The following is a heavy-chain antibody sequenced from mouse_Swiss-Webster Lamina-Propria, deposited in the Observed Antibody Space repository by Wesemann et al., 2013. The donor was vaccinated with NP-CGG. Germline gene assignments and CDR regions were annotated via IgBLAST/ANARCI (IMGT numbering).Heavy chain of an antibody. D-gene: IGHD2-4*01. V-gene: IGHV14-3*02. CDR2: IDPANGNT. J-gene: IGHJ4*01. CDR1: GFNIKDTY. CDR3: ASMITTSYAMDY. Sequence: EVQLQQSGAELVKPGASVKLSCTASGFNIKDTYMHWVKQRPEQGLEWIGRIDPANGNTKYDPKFQGKATITADTSSNTAYLQLSSLTSEDTAVYYCASMITTSYAMDYWGQGTSVTVSS.